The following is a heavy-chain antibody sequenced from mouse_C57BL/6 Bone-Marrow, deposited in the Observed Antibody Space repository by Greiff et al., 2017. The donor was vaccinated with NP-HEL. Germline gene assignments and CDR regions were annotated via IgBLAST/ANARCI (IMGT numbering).Heavy chain of an antibody. CDR3: ARRRLRRWWYFDV. V-gene: IGHV1-59*01. CDR2: IDPSDSYT. CDR1: GYTFTSYW. J-gene: IGHJ1*03. Sequence: QVQLQQPGAELVRPGTSVKLSCKASGYTFTSYWMHWVKQRPGQGLEWIGVIDPSDSYTNYNQKFKGKATLTVDTSSSTAYMQLSSLTSEDSAVYYWARRRLRRWWYFDVWGTGTTVTVSS. D-gene: IGHD2-4*01.